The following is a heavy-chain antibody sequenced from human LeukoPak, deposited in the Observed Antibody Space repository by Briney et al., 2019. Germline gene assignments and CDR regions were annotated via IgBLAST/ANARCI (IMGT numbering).Heavy chain of an antibody. D-gene: IGHD3-10*01. J-gene: IGHJ3*02. CDR3: AKEGDYYGSGSYRDGFDI. V-gene: IGHV3-7*01. Sequence: PGGSLRLSCAASGFMFSSYWMSWVRQAPGKGLEWVADIKEDGSEKSYVDSVRGRFTISRDSFKNTLYLQMNSLRPEDTAVYYCAKEGDYYGSGSYRDGFDIWGQGTRATVSS. CDR1: GFMFSSYW. CDR2: IKEDGSEK.